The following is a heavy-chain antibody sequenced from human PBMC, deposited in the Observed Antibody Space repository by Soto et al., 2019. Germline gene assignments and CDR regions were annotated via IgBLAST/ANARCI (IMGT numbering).Heavy chain of an antibody. V-gene: IGHV3-74*01. Sequence: EVKLAESGAGSVQPGGSLRLSCAASGVTFNNYCLHWLRQVPWKGMVLVSRINNDASTTNYADSVKGRFTITRENAINTVDLRMNTLRPDDTAGYYSVRGVIAATGFDSWGKGTLV. J-gene: IGHJ4*02. CDR1: GVTFNNYC. D-gene: IGHD2-15*01. CDR3: VRGVIAATGFDS. CDR2: INNDASTT.